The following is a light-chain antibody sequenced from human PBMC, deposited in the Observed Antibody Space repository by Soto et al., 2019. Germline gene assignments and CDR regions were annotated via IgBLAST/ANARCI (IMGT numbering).Light chain of an antibody. Sequence: QAVVTQPPSASGTPGQRVTISCYGSSTNIGNNQVYWYQQLPGTAPKLLIYNNSQRPSGVPDRFSGSKSGNSASLAISGLRSEDEADYYCAAWDDRLTGVFGGGTKLTVL. CDR1: STNIGNNQ. CDR3: AAWDDRLTGV. CDR2: NNS. J-gene: IGLJ3*02. V-gene: IGLV1-47*01.